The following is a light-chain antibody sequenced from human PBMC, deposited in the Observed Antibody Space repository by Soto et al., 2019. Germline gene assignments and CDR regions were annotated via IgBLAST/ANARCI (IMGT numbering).Light chain of an antibody. V-gene: IGLV2-8*01. Sequence: LTQPPSASGSPGQSATISCTATSSDVGLYDYVSWYQQHPGKVPKLLIYEVTQRPSGVPDRFSGSKSGNTASLTVSGLQAEDEADYYCSSYGGNSNYVFGTGTKVTVL. J-gene: IGLJ1*01. CDR1: SSDVGLYDY. CDR3: SSYGGNSNYV. CDR2: EVT.